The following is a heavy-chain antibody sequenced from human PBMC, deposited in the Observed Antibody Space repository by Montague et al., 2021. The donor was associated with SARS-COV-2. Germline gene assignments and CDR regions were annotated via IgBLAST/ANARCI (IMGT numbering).Heavy chain of an antibody. CDR3: ARGYFPVGGSENWGSYGMDV. J-gene: IGHJ6*02. CDR1: GFTFSSYW. CDR2: VKGDGSRI. D-gene: IGHD3-16*01. Sequence: SLRLSCAASGFTFSSYWMHWVRQAPGTGLVWVSRVKGDGSRISYADSMKGRFTISRDNAKNTLYLQMNSLRAEDTAVYFCARGYFPVGGSENWGSYGMDVWGQGTTVTVSS. V-gene: IGHV3-74*01.